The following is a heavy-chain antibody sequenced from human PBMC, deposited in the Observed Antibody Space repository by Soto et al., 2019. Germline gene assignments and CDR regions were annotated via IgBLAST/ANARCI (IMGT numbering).Heavy chain of an antibody. V-gene: IGHV3-74*01. CDR3: ARGRGSFYVDF. J-gene: IGHJ4*02. Sequence: EVQLVESGGGLVQPGGSLRLSCATSGFTFGNDWMYWVRQAPGKGLVWVSRIHSDGKITTYADSVKGRFTISRDIAKNTLYLQMNSLRAEDTAMYYCARGRGSFYVDFWGQGTLVTVSS. D-gene: IGHD1-26*01. CDR1: GFTFGNDW. CDR2: IHSDGKIT.